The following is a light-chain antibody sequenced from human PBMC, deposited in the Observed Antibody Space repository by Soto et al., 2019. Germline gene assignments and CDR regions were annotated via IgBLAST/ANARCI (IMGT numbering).Light chain of an antibody. Sequence: DIQMTQSPSSLSASVGDRVTITCRASQSISSYLNWYQQKPGKAPKLLIYAASSLQSGVPSRFSGSGSGTEFTLTISILQPEDFATYYCQQIYSTPFTFGPGTKVDIK. CDR3: QQIYSTPFT. V-gene: IGKV1-39*01. J-gene: IGKJ3*01. CDR2: AAS. CDR1: QSISSY.